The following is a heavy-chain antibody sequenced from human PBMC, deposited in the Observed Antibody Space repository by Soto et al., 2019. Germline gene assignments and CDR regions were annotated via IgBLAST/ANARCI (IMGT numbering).Heavy chain of an antibody. D-gene: IGHD1-7*01. CDR1: GGSVTSGSYY. CDR2: IYYSGST. Sequence: SETLSLTCTVSGGSVTSGSYYWSWIRQPPGKGLEWIGYIYYSGSTIYNPSLKSRLTMSVDTSKNQFSLRLTSATAADTAVYYCARDRAGTTFGYYYYYGMDVWGQGTTVTVSS. J-gene: IGHJ6*02. CDR3: ARDRAGTTFGYYYYYGMDV. V-gene: IGHV4-61*01.